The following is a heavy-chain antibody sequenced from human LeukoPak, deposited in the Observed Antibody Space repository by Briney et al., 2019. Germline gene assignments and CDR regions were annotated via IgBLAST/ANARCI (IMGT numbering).Heavy chain of an antibody. J-gene: IGHJ4*02. CDR2: IYYSGST. CDR3: ARYLVGATSYYFDY. CDR1: GGPTSSGDYY. D-gene: IGHD1-26*01. Sequence: SETLSLTCTVSGGPTSSGDYYWSWIRQPPGKGLEWIGYIYYSGSTYYNPSLKSRVTISVDTSKNQFSLKLSSVTAADTAVYYCARYLVGATSYYFDYWGQGTLVTVSS. V-gene: IGHV4-30-4*08.